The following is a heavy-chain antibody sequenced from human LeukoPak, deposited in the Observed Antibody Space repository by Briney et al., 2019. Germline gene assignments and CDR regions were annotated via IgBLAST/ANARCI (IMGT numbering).Heavy chain of an antibody. V-gene: IGHV1-2*06. CDR2: INPNSGGT. Sequence: GASVKVSCKASGYTFTGYYMHWVRQAPGQGLEWMGRINPNSGGTNYAQKFQGRVTMTRDTSISTAYMELSRLRSDDTAVYYCASLYYDFPHAFDIWGQGTMVTVSS. D-gene: IGHD3-3*01. CDR1: GYTFTGYY. J-gene: IGHJ3*02. CDR3: ASLYYDFPHAFDI.